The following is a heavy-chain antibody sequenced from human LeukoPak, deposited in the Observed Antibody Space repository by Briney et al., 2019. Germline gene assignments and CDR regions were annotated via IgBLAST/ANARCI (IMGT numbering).Heavy chain of an antibody. D-gene: IGHD1-26*01. CDR1: GYTFTDYY. V-gene: IGHV1-2*02. Sequence: ASVKVSCTASGYTFTDYYMHWVRQAPGPGLEWMGWINPNSGGTNYAQKFQGRVTLTRDTSISTVYMEVSRLRSDDTAVYYCARDGSLDVWGQGTTVTVSS. J-gene: IGHJ6*02. CDR2: INPNSGGT. CDR3: ARDGSLDV.